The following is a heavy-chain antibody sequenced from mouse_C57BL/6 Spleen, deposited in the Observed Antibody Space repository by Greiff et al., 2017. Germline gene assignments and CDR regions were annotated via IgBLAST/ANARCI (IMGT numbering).Heavy chain of an antibody. D-gene: IGHD1-1*01. J-gene: IGHJ1*03. CDR2: IYPGDGDT. Sequence: VQGVESGPEPVKPGASVKISCKASGYAFSSSWMNWVKQRPGKGLEWIGRIYPGDGDTNYNGKFKGKATLTADKSSSTAYMQLSSLTSEDSAVYFCARLTTDWYFDVWGTGTTVTVSS. CDR3: ARLTTDWYFDV. V-gene: IGHV1-82*01. CDR1: GYAFSSSW.